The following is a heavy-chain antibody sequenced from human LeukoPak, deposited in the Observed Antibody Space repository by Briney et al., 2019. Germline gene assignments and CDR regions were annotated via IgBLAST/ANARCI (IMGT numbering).Heavy chain of an antibody. CDR1: GYIFTDYY. V-gene: IGHV1-2*06. Sequence: ASVTVSCKASGYIFTDYYIHWVRQAPGQGPEWMGRINPNSGDTDSAQKFQGRVTMTRVTSITTVYMEMWRLTSDDTAVYYCARVAYGNNATPFDHWGQGTLVIVSS. D-gene: IGHD4-11*01. CDR3: ARVAYGNNATPFDH. CDR2: INPNSGDT. J-gene: IGHJ4*02.